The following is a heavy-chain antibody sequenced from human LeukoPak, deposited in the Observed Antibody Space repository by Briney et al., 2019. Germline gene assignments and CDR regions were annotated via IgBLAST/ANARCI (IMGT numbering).Heavy chain of an antibody. CDR3: AREYCSGGSCFPLYYFDY. CDR2: IIPILGIA. CDR1: GYTFTSYD. V-gene: IGHV1-69*04. D-gene: IGHD2-15*01. J-gene: IGHJ4*02. Sequence: ASVKVSCKASGYTFTSYDISWVRQAPGQGLEWMGRIIPILGIANYAQKFQGRVTITADKSTSTAYMELSSLRSEDTAVYYCAREYCSGGSCFPLYYFDYWGQGTLVTVSS.